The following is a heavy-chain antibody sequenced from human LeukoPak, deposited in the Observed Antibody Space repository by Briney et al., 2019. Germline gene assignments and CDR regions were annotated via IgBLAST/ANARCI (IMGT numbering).Heavy chain of an antibody. V-gene: IGHV4-34*01. Sequence: SETLSLTCAVYGGSFSGYYWSWIRQPPGKGLEWIGEINHSGSTNYNPSLKSRVTISVDTSKNQFSLKLSSVTAADTAVYYCARVRYYYGMDVWGQGTTVTVSS. CDR3: ARVRYYYGMDV. J-gene: IGHJ6*02. CDR1: GGSFSGYY. CDR2: INHSGST.